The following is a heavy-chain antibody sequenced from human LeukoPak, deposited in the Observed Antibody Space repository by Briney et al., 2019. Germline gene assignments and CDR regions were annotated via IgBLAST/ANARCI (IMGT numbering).Heavy chain of an antibody. CDR3: YSYDSSGYPDAFDI. D-gene: IGHD3-22*01. CDR2: INPNSGGT. V-gene: IGHV1-2*02. CDR1: GYTFTGYY. J-gene: IGHJ3*02. Sequence: ASVKVSCKASGYTFTGYYMLWVRQAPGQGLEWMGWINPNSGGTNYAQKFQGRVTMTRDTSISTAYMELSRLRSDDTAMYYCYSYDSSGYPDAFDIWGQGTMVTVSS.